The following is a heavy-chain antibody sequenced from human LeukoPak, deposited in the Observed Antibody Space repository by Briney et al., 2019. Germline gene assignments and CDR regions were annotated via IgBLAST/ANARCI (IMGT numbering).Heavy chain of an antibody. Sequence: PSETQSLTCTVSGGSISSGGYYWSWIRQHPGKGLEWIGYIYYSGSTYYNPSLKSRVTISVDTSKNQFSLKLSSVTAADTAVYYCARVETGIQIDAFDIWGQGTMVTVSS. D-gene: IGHD5-18*01. CDR3: ARVETGIQIDAFDI. J-gene: IGHJ3*02. V-gene: IGHV4-31*03. CDR2: IYYSGST. CDR1: GGSISSGGYY.